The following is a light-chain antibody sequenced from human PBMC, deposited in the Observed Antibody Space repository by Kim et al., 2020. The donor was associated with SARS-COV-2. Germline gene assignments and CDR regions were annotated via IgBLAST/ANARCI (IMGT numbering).Light chain of an antibody. V-gene: IGKV1-39*01. CDR1: QSINTY. CDR3: QQTYSSLWA. J-gene: IGKJ1*01. Sequence: DIQMTQSPSSLSASVGDRVTITCRTSQSINTYLNWYQQKPGKAPKLLIFAASNLLSGVPSRFSGSGSGTDFTLTISSLQPEDFVTYYCQQTYSSLWAFGQGTKVDIK. CDR2: AAS.